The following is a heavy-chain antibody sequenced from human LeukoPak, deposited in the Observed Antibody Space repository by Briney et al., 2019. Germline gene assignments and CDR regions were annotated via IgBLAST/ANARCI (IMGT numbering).Heavy chain of an antibody. CDR1: GFTFDDYA. D-gene: IGHD2-2*01. J-gene: IGHJ4*02. Sequence: PGRSLRLSCAASGFTFDDYAMHWVRQAPGKGLEWVSGISWRSGSIVYADSVKGRFTISRDNAKNTAYLHMNSLRPDDTALYYCAREGGTVVVGRFDYWGQGTLVTVSS. CDR2: ISWRSGSI. V-gene: IGHV3-9*01. CDR3: AREGGTVVVGRFDY.